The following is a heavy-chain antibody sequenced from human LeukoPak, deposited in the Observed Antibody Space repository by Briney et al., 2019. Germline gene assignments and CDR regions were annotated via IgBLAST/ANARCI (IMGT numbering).Heavy chain of an antibody. CDR1: GFTFSSYW. V-gene: IGHV3-7*01. Sequence: TGGSLRLSCAASGFTFSSYWMSWVRQAPGKGLEWVANIKQDGSEKYYVDSVKGRFTISRDNAKNSLYLQMNSLRAEDTAVYYCARVSSYGSGSYGDYWGQGTLVTVSS. D-gene: IGHD3-10*01. CDR2: IKQDGSEK. J-gene: IGHJ4*02. CDR3: ARVSSYGSGSYGDY.